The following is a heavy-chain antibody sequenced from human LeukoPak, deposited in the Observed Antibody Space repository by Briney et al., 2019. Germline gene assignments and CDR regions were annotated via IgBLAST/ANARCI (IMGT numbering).Heavy chain of an antibody. J-gene: IGHJ6*03. CDR1: DDSITMYY. D-gene: IGHD6-6*01. V-gene: IGHV4-59*01. CDR2: VDHTGST. CDR3: ARDFSSSSTVYYYYYMDV. Sequence: SETLSLTCSVSDDSITMYYWTWIRQPPGKGLEWIGYVDHTGSTNFNPSLNGRVSISRDTTNNLFSLRLRSVTAADTAVYFCARDFSSSSTVYYYYYMDVWGKGTTVTVSS.